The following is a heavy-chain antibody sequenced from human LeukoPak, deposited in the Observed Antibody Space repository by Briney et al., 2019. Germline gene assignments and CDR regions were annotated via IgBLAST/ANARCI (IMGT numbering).Heavy chain of an antibody. V-gene: IGHV1-46*01. CDR2: INPGSGGT. CDR1: GSTFSSYY. CDR3: ARDRYGDGFAHFDY. J-gene: IGHJ4*02. D-gene: IGHD5-24*01. Sequence: GASVKVSCKASGSTFSSYYMHWVRQAPGQGLEWMGIINPGSGGTSYALKFQGRVTMTRDTSTSTVYMELSGLTSEDTAVYYCARDRYGDGFAHFDYWGQGALVTVSS.